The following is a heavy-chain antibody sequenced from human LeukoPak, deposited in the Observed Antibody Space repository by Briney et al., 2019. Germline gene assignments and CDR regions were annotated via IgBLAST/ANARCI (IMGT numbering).Heavy chain of an antibody. Sequence: GESLKFSGKGSGYSFTSYWIGWVRQMPGKGLEWMGIIYPGDSDTRYSPSFQGQVTISADKSISTAYLQWSSLKASDTAMYYCARYMVRGVIGYYYYGMDVWGQGTTVTVS. V-gene: IGHV5-51*01. CDR2: IYPGDSDT. CDR1: GYSFTSYW. J-gene: IGHJ6*02. D-gene: IGHD3-10*01. CDR3: ARYMVRGVIGYYYYGMDV.